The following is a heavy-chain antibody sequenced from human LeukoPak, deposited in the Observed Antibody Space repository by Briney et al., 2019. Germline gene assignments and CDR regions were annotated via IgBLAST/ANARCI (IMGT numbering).Heavy chain of an antibody. CDR2: IYYTGST. CDR1: GGSLSSYY. CDR3: ARSGYSYGTGYYFDY. J-gene: IGHJ4*02. Sequence: PSETLSLTCTVSGGSLSSYYWSWMPHPPGKGLEFLGYIYYTGSTHYNPSLKSRVTISVDTPRNQSSLKLSSVTAADTAVYYCARSGYSYGTGYYFDYWGQGTLVTVSS. V-gene: IGHV4-59*01. D-gene: IGHD5-18*01.